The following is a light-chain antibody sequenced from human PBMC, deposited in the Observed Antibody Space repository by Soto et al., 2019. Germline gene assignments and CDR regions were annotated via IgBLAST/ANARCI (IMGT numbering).Light chain of an antibody. J-gene: IGLJ2*01. CDR2: STN. V-gene: IGLV1-44*01. Sequence: QSVLTQPPSASGTPGQRVTISCSGSSSNIGSNTVNWYQQLPGTAPKLLLYSTNQRPSGVPDRFSGSQSGTSASLAISGIKSEGEADYYCETWDYSLNGVVFGGRTQLTFL. CDR1: SSNIGSNT. CDR3: ETWDYSLNGVV.